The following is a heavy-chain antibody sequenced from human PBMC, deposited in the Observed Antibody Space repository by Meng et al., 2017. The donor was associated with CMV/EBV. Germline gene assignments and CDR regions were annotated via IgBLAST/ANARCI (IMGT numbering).Heavy chain of an antibody. J-gene: IGHJ6*02. D-gene: IGHD2-2*02. CDR2: IIPIFGTA. V-gene: IGHV1-69*05. CDR3: ARGYCSSTSCYTPQPGLEYYYYYYGMDV. Sequence: SVKVSCKASGGTFSSYAISWVRQAPGQGLEWMGGIIPIFGTANYAQKFQGRVAITTDESTSTAYMELSSLRSEDTAVYYCARGYCSSTSCYTPQPGLEYYYYYYGMDVWGQGTTVTVSS. CDR1: GGTFSSYA.